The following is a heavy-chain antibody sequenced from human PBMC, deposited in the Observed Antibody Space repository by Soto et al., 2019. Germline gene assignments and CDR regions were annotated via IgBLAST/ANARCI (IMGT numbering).Heavy chain of an antibody. D-gene: IGHD3-3*01. J-gene: IGHJ4*02. V-gene: IGHV3-30*18. CDR3: AKDREWGVDY. CDR2: ISYDESNK. CDR1: GFTFSSYG. Sequence: QVQLVESGGGVVQPGRSLRLSCAASGFTFSSYGMHWVRQAPGKGLEWVAVISYDESNKYYADSVKGRFTISRDNSKNTLYLQMNSLRAEDTAVYYCAKDREWGVDYWGQGTLVTVSS.